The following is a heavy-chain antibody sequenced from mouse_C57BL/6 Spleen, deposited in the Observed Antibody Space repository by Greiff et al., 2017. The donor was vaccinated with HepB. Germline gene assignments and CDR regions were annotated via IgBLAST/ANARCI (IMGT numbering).Heavy chain of an antibody. CDR3: AREDYYGNHYYAMDY. V-gene: IGHV5-16*01. Sequence: LKESEGGLVQPGSSMKLSCTASGFTFSDYYMAWVRQVPEKGLEWVANINYDGSSTYYLDSLKSRFIISRDNAKNILYLQMSSLKSEDTATYYCAREDYYGNHYYAMDYWGQGTSVTVSS. J-gene: IGHJ4*01. CDR1: GFTFSDYY. D-gene: IGHD2-1*01. CDR2: INYDGSST.